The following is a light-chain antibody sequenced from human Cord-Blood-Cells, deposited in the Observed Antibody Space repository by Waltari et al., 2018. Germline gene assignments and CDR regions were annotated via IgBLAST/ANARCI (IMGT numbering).Light chain of an antibody. CDR1: SSDVGGYNY. CDR3: SSYTSSSTLV. J-gene: IGLJ2*01. CDR2: EVS. Sequence: QSALTQPASLSGSPGQSITISCTGTSSDVGGYNYVSWYQQHPGKAPKLMIYEVSNRPSGGSTRVSGSKSGNTASLTISGLQAEDEADYYCSSYTSSSTLVFGGGTKLTVL. V-gene: IGLV2-14*01.